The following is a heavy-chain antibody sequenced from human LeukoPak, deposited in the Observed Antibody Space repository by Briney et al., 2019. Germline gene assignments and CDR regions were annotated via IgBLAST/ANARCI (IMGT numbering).Heavy chain of an antibody. CDR2: ISAYNGNT. CDR3: ARKMGYSSSWYRGIIYFAY. CDR1: GYTFTSYG. Sequence: ASVKVSCKASGYTFTSYGISWVRQAPGQGLEWMGWISAYNGNTNYAQKLQGRVTMTTDTSTSTAYMELRSLRSDDTAVYYCARKMGYSSSWYRGIIYFAYWGQGTLVTVSS. D-gene: IGHD6-13*01. V-gene: IGHV1-18*01. J-gene: IGHJ4*02.